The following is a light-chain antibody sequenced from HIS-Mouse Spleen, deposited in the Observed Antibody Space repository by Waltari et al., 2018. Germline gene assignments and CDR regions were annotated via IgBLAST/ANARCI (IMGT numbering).Light chain of an antibody. J-gene: IGKJ1*01. CDR3: QQYNSYSRT. V-gene: IGKV1-5*03. CDR2: KAS. CDR1: QSISSW. Sequence: DIQITQYPSTLSASVADRVTITCRASQSISSWLAWYQQKPGKAPKLLIYKASSLESGVPSRFSGSGSGTEFTLTISSLQPDDFATYYCQQYNSYSRTFGQGTKVEIK.